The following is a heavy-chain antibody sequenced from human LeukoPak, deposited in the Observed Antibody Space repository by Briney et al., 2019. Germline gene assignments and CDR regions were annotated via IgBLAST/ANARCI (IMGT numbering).Heavy chain of an antibody. V-gene: IGHV1-2*02. D-gene: IGHD6-13*01. CDR2: INPNSGGT. CDR1: GYTFTGYY. J-gene: IGHJ4*02. CDR3: ARDRRIAAAGTENDY. Sequence: ASVKVSCKASGYTFTGYYMHWVRQAPGQGLEWMGWINPNSGGTNYAQKFQGRVTMTTDTSTSTAYMELRSLRSDDTAVYYCARDRRIAAAGTENDYWGQGTLVTVSS.